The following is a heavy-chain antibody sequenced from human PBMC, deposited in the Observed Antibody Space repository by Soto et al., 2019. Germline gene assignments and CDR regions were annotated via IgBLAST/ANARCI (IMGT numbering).Heavy chain of an antibody. J-gene: IGHJ6*03. CDR2: IYYSGST. CDR3: ARDALVYYGSGNDMDV. Sequence: PSETLSLTCTVSGGSFRSGGSSGSWTCKPPAKGLEWIAYIYYSGSTYYNPSLKSRVTISVDTSKNQFSLKLSSVTAADTAVYYCARDALVYYGSGNDMDVWGKGTTVTISS. D-gene: IGHD3-10*01. CDR1: GGSFRSGGSS. V-gene: IGHV4-31*03.